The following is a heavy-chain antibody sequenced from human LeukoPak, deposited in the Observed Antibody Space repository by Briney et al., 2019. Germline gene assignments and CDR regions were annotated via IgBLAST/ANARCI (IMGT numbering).Heavy chain of an antibody. CDR2: INHSGST. CDR3: ARDEPRSYYYESSAHTGVDY. Sequence: SSETQSLTCAVYGGSFSGYYWSWIRQPPGKGLEWIGEINHSGSTNYNPSLKSRVTISVDTSKNQFSLKLSSVTAADTAVYYCARDEPRSYYYESSAHTGVDYWGQGTLVTVSS. CDR1: GGSFSGYY. V-gene: IGHV4-34*01. J-gene: IGHJ4*02. D-gene: IGHD3-22*01.